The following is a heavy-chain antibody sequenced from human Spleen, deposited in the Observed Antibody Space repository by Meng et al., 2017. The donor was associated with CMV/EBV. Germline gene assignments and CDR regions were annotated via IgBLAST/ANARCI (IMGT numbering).Heavy chain of an antibody. CDR1: GYDFASYA. V-gene: IGHV5-51*01. D-gene: IGHD3-10*01. Sequence: CKGSGYDFASYAIGWVRQMPGRGLELMGIIYVGDSDTRYSPSFRGQVTISADKSINTAYLQWSSLKASDTAMYYCARHTSVYYGPEYWGQGTLVTVSS. CDR2: IYVGDSDT. J-gene: IGHJ4*02. CDR3: ARHTSVYYGPEY.